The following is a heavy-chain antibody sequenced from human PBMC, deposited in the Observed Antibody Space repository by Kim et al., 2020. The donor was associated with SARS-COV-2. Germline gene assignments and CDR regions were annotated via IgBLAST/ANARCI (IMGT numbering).Heavy chain of an antibody. Sequence: PTLKSRVTISVDTAKKQLSLKRSSVTAADTAVYYCARVIGGGGQGVNRFDPWGQGTLVTVSS. V-gene: IGHV4-31*02. D-gene: IGHD2-21*01. CDR3: ARVIGGGGQGVNRFDP. J-gene: IGHJ5*02.